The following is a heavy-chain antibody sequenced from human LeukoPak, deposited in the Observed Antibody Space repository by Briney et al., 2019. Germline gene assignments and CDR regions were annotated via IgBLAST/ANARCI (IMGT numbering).Heavy chain of an antibody. Sequence: ASVKVSCKTSGYTFTSYGISWVRQAPGQGLEWMGWISAYNGNTNYAQKVQGRVTMTTDTSTSTAYMELRSLRSDDTAVYYCARDTGYYGSGSYIASTSYFNWFDPWGQGTLVTVSS. J-gene: IGHJ5*02. CDR1: GYTFTSYG. CDR2: ISAYNGNT. CDR3: ARDTGYYGSGSYIASTSYFNWFDP. V-gene: IGHV1-18*01. D-gene: IGHD3-10*01.